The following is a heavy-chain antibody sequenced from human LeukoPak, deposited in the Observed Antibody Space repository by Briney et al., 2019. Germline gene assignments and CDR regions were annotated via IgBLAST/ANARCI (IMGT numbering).Heavy chain of an antibody. Sequence: SETLSLTCTVSGGSISSYYWSWIRQPPGKGLEWIGYIYYSGSTNYNPSLKSRVTISVDTSKNQFSLKLSSVTAADTAVYYCAGLGREQWPAFDYWGQGTLVTVSS. V-gene: IGHV4-59*08. CDR3: AGLGREQWPAFDY. CDR1: GGSISSYY. D-gene: IGHD6-19*01. J-gene: IGHJ4*02. CDR2: IYYSGST.